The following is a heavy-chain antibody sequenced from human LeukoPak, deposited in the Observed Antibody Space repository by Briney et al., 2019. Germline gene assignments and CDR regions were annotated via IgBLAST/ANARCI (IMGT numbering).Heavy chain of an antibody. J-gene: IGHJ4*02. V-gene: IGHV4-39*01. CDR1: GGSISSSSYY. D-gene: IGHD6-19*01. CDR3: ARLGREGQWLHTYYFDY. CDR2: IYYSGST. Sequence: SETLSLTCTVSGGSISSSSYYWGWIRQPPGKGLEWIGRIYYSGSTYYNPSLKSRVTISVDTSKNQFSLKLSSVTAADAAVYYCARLGREGQWLHTYYFDYWGQGTLVTVSS.